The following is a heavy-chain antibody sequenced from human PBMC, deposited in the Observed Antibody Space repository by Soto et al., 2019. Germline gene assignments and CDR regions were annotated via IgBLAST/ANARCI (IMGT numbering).Heavy chain of an antibody. CDR2: ISSNGIST. CDR3: VKDEGFCTGGNCYSVARGGFDL. D-gene: IGHD2-15*01. J-gene: IGHJ3*01. Sequence: LRLSCSASGFALSSYAMHWVRQAPGKGLEYVSSISSNGISTYYADSVKGRFTISRGNSQNTLYIQMNSLRPDDTALYYCVKDEGFCTGGNCYSVARGGFDLWGQGTMVTVSS. CDR1: GFALSSYA. V-gene: IGHV3-64D*06.